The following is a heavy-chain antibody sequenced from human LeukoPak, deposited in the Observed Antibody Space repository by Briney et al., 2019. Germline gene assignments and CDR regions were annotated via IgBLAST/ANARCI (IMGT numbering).Heavy chain of an antibody. CDR3: ARLTYNWNSIDY. CDR1: GASISSGGYY. D-gene: IGHD1-7*01. Sequence: SEILSLTCGVAGASISSGGYYWGWIRQPPGKGLEWIGIIYYIGSTYYNPSLKSRVTISVDTSKNQFSLKLSSVTAADTAVYYCARLTYNWNSIDYWGQGTLVTVSS. V-gene: IGHV4-39*01. CDR2: IYYIGST. J-gene: IGHJ4*02.